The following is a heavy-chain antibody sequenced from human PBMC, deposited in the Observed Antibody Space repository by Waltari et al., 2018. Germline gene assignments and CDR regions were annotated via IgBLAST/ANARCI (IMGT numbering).Heavy chain of an antibody. D-gene: IGHD2-21*02. CDR3: ARDYGGNSGGAEYFQH. V-gene: IGHV1-69*13. Sequence: QVQLVQSGAEVKKPGSSVKVSCKASGGTFSSYAISWVRQAPGQGLEWMGGIIPIFGTANYAQKVQGRVTITADESTSTAYMELSSLRSEDTAVYYCARDYGGNSGGAEYFQHWGQGTLVTVSS. CDR2: IIPIFGTA. CDR1: GGTFSSYA. J-gene: IGHJ1*01.